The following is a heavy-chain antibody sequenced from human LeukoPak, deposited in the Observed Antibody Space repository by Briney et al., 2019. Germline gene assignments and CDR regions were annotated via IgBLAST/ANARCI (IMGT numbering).Heavy chain of an antibody. D-gene: IGHD3-3*01. CDR3: AREPLYDFRSGSGSAGGFDP. CDR2: IYYSGST. CDR1: GGSISSSSYY. Sequence: PSETLSLTCTVSGGSISSSSYYWGWIRQPPGKGLEWIGSIYYSGSTYYNPSLKSRVTISVDTSKNQFSLKLSSVTAADTAVYYCAREPLYDFRSGSGSAGGFDPWGQGTLVTVSS. J-gene: IGHJ5*02. V-gene: IGHV4-39*07.